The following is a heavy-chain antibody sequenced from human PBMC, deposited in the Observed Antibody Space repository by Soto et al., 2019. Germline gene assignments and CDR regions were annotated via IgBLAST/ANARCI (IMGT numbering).Heavy chain of an antibody. J-gene: IGHJ4*02. CDR2: IYYSGST. D-gene: IGHD2-15*01. CDR1: GGSISSYY. CDR3: ARRYGGTFDY. V-gene: IGHV4-59*08. Sequence: SETLSLTCTVTGGSISSYYWSWIRQPPGKGLEWIGYIYYSGSTNYNPSLKSRVTISVDTSKNQFSLKLSSVTAADTAVYYCARRYGGTFDYWGQGTLVTVS.